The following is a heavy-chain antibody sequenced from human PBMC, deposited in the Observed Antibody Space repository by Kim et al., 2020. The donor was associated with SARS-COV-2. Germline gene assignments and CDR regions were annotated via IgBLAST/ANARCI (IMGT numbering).Heavy chain of an antibody. D-gene: IGHD6-13*01. Sequence: GGSLRLSCAASGFTFSSYGMHWVRQAPGKGLEWVAVISYDGSNKYYADSVKGRFTISRDNSKNTLYLQMNSLRAEDTAVYYCAKDRMPRRSSSWEDFDYWGQGTLVTVSS. CDR1: GFTFSSYG. V-gene: IGHV3-30*18. J-gene: IGHJ4*02. CDR2: ISYDGSNK. CDR3: AKDRMPRRSSSWEDFDY.